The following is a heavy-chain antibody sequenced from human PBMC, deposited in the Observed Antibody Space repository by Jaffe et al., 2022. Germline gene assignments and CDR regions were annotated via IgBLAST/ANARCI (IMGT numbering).Heavy chain of an antibody. D-gene: IGHD2-15*01. CDR2: MFYSGIS. J-gene: IGHJ3*02. Sequence: QVELQESGPGLVKPSETLSLSCTVSDGSISSYYWSWIRQPPGRGLEWIGYMFYSGISNYNPSLKSRVTISVDTAKNQFSLKLRFVTAADTAVYYCARKGYCSGGTCYSGLNVFDIWSQGTMVTVSS. CDR3: ARKGYCSGGTCYSGLNVFDI. CDR1: DGSISSYY. V-gene: IGHV4-59*01.